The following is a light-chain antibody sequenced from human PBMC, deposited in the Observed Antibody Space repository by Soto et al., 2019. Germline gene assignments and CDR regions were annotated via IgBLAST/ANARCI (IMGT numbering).Light chain of an antibody. CDR2: EVS. CDR3: NSYGRTSTHYV. V-gene: IGLV2-14*01. J-gene: IGLJ1*01. CDR1: SSDVGGYNY. Sequence: QSALTQPASVSGSPGQSITISCTGTSSDVGGYNYVSWYQQHPGKAPKLMIYEVSNRPSGVSNRFSGSKSGNTASLTISGLQAEDEADYFCNSYGRTSTHYVFGTGTKLTVL.